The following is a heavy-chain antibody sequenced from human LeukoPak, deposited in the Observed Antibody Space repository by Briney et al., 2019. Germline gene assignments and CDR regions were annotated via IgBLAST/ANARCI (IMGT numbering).Heavy chain of an antibody. V-gene: IGHV1-46*01. CDR2: INPSGGST. D-gene: IGHD4-11*01. Sequence: ASVKVSCKASGYTFTSYYMHWVRQAPGQGLEWMGIINPSGGSTSYAQKFQGRVTMTRDTSTSTVYMELSSLTSDDTAVYFCARSDYNDYRGLGFWGQGTLVTGSS. CDR1: GYTFTSYY. J-gene: IGHJ4*02. CDR3: ARSDYNDYRGLGF.